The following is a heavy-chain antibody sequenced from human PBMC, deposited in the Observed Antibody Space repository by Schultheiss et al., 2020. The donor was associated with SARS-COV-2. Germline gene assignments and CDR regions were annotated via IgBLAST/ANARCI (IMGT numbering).Heavy chain of an antibody. J-gene: IGHJ6*02. CDR3: ARLPCATSSCYDPYYYYGMDV. Sequence: GGSLRLSCKGSGYSFTSYWIGWVRQMPGKGLEWMGIIYPGDSDTRYSPSFQGQVTISADKSISTAYLQWSSLKASDTAMYYCARLPCATSSCYDPYYYYGMDVWGQGTTVTVSS. V-gene: IGHV5-51*01. CDR2: IYPGDSDT. D-gene: IGHD2-2*01. CDR1: GYSFTSYW.